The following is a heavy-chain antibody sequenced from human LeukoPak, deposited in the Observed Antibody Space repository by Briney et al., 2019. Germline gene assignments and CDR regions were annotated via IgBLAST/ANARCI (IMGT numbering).Heavy chain of an antibody. CDR1: GFTFNTYV. CDR3: ARVVAGSVYNSGMDV. Sequence: GGSLRLSCAASGFTFNTYVMHWVRQAPGKGLQWVAVILYDGSNKYFADSVKGRFIISRDNSKNTLYLQMNSLTAEDTAVYYCARVVAGSVYNSGMDVWGQGTTVTVSS. V-gene: IGHV3-30*01. D-gene: IGHD3-10*01. J-gene: IGHJ6*02. CDR2: ILYDGSNK.